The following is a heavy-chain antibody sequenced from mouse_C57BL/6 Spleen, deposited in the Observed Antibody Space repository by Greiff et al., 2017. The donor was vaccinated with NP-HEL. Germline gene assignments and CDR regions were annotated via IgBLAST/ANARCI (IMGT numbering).Heavy chain of an antibody. D-gene: IGHD2-4*01. CDR3: AQGFYDYDGYAMDY. CDR2: IHPNSGST. CDR1: GYTFTSYW. Sequence: VQLQQPGAELVKPGASVKLSCKASGYTFTSYWMHWVKQRPGQGLEWIGMIHPNSGSTNYNEKFKSKATLTVDKSSSTAYMQLSSLTSEDSACYDCAQGFYDYDGYAMDYWGQGTSVTVSS. V-gene: IGHV1-64*01. J-gene: IGHJ4*01.